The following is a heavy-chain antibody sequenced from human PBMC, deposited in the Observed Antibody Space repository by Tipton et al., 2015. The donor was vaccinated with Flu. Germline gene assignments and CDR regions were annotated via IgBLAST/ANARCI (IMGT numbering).Heavy chain of an antibody. CDR1: GGSISSSSYY. J-gene: IGHJ4*02. D-gene: IGHD5-18*01. CDR3: ARHGSYEFLY. V-gene: IGHV4-39*01. Sequence: TLSLTCTVPGGSISSSSYYWGWIRQPPGKGLEWIGSISHSGNTWYNSPLKSRVTMSVDTSKNQVSLPLSSVTAADTAVFYGARHGSYEFLYWGQGTLVTVSS. CDR2: ISHSGNT.